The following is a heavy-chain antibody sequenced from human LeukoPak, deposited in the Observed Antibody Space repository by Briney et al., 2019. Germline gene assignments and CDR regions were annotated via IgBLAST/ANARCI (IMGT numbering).Heavy chain of an antibody. CDR2: MSYDGSNK. CDR1: GFTFRRYD. Sequence: GGSLRLSCAASGFTFRRYDIHWVRQSPGKGLEGVAVMSYDGSNKNYADSVKGRFSISRDNSKNTLYLQMNNLRSEDTSVYYCARGSHRIEYSRSAAFDPWGKGTLVTVSS. D-gene: IGHD6-6*01. J-gene: IGHJ5*02. V-gene: IGHV3-30*04. CDR3: ARGSHRIEYSRSAAFDP.